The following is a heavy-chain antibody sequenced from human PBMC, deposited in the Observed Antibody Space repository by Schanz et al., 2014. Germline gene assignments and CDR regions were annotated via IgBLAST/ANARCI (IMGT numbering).Heavy chain of an antibody. Sequence: QLQLRESGPGLVKPSETLSLICSVSGTSITSSTYYWGWIRQPPGKGPEWIGSISYSGNTYYTPPRKSRVTIPLDPSKTQFSLKLTSVTAADTAVYYCARPSSVVGITGWFDTWGQGTLVTVSS. J-gene: IGHJ5*02. D-gene: IGHD3-22*01. CDR1: GTSITSSTYY. CDR3: ARPSSVVGITGWFDT. CDR2: ISYSGNT. V-gene: IGHV4-39*01.